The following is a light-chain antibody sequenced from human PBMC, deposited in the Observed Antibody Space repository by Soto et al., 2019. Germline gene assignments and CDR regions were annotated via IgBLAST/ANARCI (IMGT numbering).Light chain of an antibody. CDR3: SSYTSSSTPDV. V-gene: IGLV2-14*01. Sequence: QSALTQPASVSGSPGQSITISCTGTSSDVGGYNYVSWYQQHPGTAPKLMIYEVSNRPSGVSNRFSGSKSGNTASLTISGLQAEDEADYYCSSYTSSSTPDVFGTGTKLTVL. J-gene: IGLJ1*01. CDR1: SSDVGGYNY. CDR2: EVS.